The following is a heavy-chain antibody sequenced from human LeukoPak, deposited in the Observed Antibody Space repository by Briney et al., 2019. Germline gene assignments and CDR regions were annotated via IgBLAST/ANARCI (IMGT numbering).Heavy chain of an antibody. CDR1: GLTFSNYG. V-gene: IGHV3-23*01. Sequence: GGSLRLSCEASGLTFSNYGMSWVRQAPGKGLQWVSAITGDGTTTYYADSVKGRFTISRDNSKNMLYLQMSSLRAEDTAVYYCAKMHGYFDHWGQGALVPVSS. CDR2: ITGDGTTT. J-gene: IGHJ4*02. CDR3: AKMHGYFDH.